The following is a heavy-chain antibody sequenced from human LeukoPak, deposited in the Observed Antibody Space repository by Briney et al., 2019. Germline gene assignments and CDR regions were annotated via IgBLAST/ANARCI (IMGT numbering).Heavy chain of an antibody. Sequence: SETLSLTCTVSGYSISSGYYWGWIRQPPGKGLEWIGSIYHSGKTYYNPSLKSRVTISVDTSKNQFSLKLSSVTAADTAVYYCAREGDSSSVGWFDPWGQGTLVTISS. CDR1: GYSISSGYY. V-gene: IGHV4-38-2*02. CDR2: IYHSGKT. D-gene: IGHD6-13*01. CDR3: AREGDSSSVGWFDP. J-gene: IGHJ5*02.